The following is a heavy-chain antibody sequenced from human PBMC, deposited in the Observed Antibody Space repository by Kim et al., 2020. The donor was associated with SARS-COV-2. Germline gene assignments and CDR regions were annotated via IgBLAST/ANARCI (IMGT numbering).Heavy chain of an antibody. D-gene: IGHD1-1*01. J-gene: IGHJ6*02. CDR3: VKGGNYIYNLMDV. Sequence: YADSVGGRFTMSRDNGKHMVYLEMSSLGAKDTAVYFCVKGGNYIYNLMDVWGQGTTVTVSS. V-gene: IGHV3-74*01.